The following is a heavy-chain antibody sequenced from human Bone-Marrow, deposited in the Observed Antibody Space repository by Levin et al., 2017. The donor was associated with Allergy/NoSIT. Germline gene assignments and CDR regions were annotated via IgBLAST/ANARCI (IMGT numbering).Heavy chain of an antibody. CDR2: ITSSSSTI. J-gene: IGHJ4*02. CDR1: GFTFSSYS. D-gene: IGHD6-13*01. V-gene: IGHV3-48*01. Sequence: GESLKISCAASGFTFSSYSMNWVRQAPGKGLEWVSYITSSSSTIYYADSVKGRFTISRDNAKNSLYLQMNSLRAEDTAVYYCARILYSSSGYGLDYWGQGTLVTVSS. CDR3: ARILYSSSGYGLDY.